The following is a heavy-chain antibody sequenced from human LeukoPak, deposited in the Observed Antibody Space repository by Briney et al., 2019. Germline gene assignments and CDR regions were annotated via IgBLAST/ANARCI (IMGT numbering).Heavy chain of an antibody. J-gene: IGHJ4*02. V-gene: IGHV1-2*02. Sequence: ASVKVSCKASGYTFSGFYMHWVRQAPGQGLEWMGWINPNSGDTDYAQKFQGRVTMTRDTSISTAYMDLSRLTPDDTAVYYCARRHMVFGIDYWGQGSLVTVSS. CDR2: INPNSGDT. CDR3: ARRHMVFGIDY. CDR1: GYTFSGFY. D-gene: IGHD3-10*01.